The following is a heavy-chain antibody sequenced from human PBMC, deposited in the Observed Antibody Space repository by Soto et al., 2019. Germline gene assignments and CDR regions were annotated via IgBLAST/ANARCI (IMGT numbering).Heavy chain of an antibody. CDR2: IHAGNGNT. CDR1: GYTFTTFP. CDR3: ATQSNYHYYYMAV. Sequence: ASVKVSCKASGYTFTTFPIHWVRQAPGQSLEWMGWIHAGNGNTKYSQKFQGRVTITRDTSASTAYMELSSLRSEDTAVYYCATQSNYHYYYMAVWGQGSSVPVSS. J-gene: IGHJ6*03. V-gene: IGHV1-3*01.